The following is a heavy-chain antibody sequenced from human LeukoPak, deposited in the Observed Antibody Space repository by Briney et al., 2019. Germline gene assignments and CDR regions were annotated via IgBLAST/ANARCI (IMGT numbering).Heavy chain of an antibody. CDR2: IRYDGSNK. CDR3: AVITTTYFDY. Sequence: GGSLRLSCAASGFTFSSYGMHWVRQAPGKGLEWVAFIRYDGSNKYYADSVKGRFTISRDNSKNTLYLQMNSLRAEDTAVYYCAVITTTYFDYWGQGTLVTVSS. D-gene: IGHD3-22*01. CDR1: GFTFSSYG. V-gene: IGHV3-30*02. J-gene: IGHJ4*02.